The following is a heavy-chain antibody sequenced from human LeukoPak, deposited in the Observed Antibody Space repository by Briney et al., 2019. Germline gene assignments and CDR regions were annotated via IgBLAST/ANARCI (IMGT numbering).Heavy chain of an antibody. D-gene: IGHD5-12*01. J-gene: IGHJ4*02. CDR2: INPNGGST. Sequence: ASVKVSCKASGYTFTTYYIHWVRQAPGQGLEWMGIINPNGGSTTYAQKFQGRVTMTRDTSTSTVYMELRSLRSEDTAVYYCARGLHSGGDYWGQGTLVTVSS. CDR3: ARGLHSGGDY. CDR1: GYTFTTYY. V-gene: IGHV1-46*01.